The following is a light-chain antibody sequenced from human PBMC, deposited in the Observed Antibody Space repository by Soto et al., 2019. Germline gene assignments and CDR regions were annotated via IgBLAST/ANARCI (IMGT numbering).Light chain of an antibody. J-gene: IGLJ1*01. Sequence: QSALTQPASVSGSPGQSITISCSGTSSDIGSYNHVSWYQQFPGKSPKLMIYAVSDRPPGVSDRFSGSNSSITAFLTISGHPAEEGDPYYCISYNDRQSYLFGTGTKVTVL. CDR2: AVS. CDR3: ISYNDRQSYL. V-gene: IGLV2-14*01. CDR1: SSDIGSYNH.